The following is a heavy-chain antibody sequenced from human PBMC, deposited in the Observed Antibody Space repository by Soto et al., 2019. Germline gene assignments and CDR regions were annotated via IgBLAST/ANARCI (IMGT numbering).Heavy chain of an antibody. CDR3: ARDNGYSYGYNLDH. D-gene: IGHD5-18*01. J-gene: IGHJ4*02. CDR2: IYYSGST. Sequence: NPSETLSLXCTVSGGSISSYYWSWIRQPPGKGLEWIGYIYYSGSTNYNPSLKSRVTISVDTSKNQFSLKLTSVTAADTAVYYCARDNGYSYGYNLDHWGQGTLVTVS. V-gene: IGHV4-59*01. CDR1: GGSISSYY.